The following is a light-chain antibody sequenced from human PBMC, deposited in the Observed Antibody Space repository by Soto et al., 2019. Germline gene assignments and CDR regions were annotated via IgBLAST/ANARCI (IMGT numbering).Light chain of an antibody. V-gene: IGKV3-15*01. CDR1: QSVSSN. Sequence: EIVMTQSPATLSLSPGERATLSCRASQSVSSNLAWYQQKPGQAPRLLIYGASTRATGIPARFSGSGSGTEFTLTISSLQSEDFEVYYCQQYNNWRVAFGGGTKVDIK. CDR2: GAS. J-gene: IGKJ4*01. CDR3: QQYNNWRVA.